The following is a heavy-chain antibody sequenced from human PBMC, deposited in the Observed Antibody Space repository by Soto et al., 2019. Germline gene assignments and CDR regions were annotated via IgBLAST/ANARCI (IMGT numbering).Heavy chain of an antibody. Sequence: QVQLQQWGAGLLKPSETLSLTCAVYGGSFSGYYWSWIRQPPGKGLEWIGEINHSGSTNYNPSLKSRVTISVDTSKTQFSLKLSSVTAADTAVYYCARGGYSDSSGYFVDYWGQGTLVTVSS. CDR1: GGSFSGYY. CDR3: ARGGYSDSSGYFVDY. CDR2: INHSGST. V-gene: IGHV4-34*01. J-gene: IGHJ4*02. D-gene: IGHD3-22*01.